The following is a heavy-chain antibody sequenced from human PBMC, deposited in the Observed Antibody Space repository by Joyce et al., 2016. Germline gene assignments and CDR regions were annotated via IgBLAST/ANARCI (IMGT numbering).Heavy chain of an antibody. Sequence: DVQAAEYGEGLVKPGGALRLSCAASGFTFNVGWMTWVRQAPGKGIEWVGRIKSKTSGATKEYAAPVKGRFTISRDDSKKTVSLQMNGLRTEDTAVYFCAADVAEVGFGELDHWGQGTLVTVSS. CDR1: GFTFNVGW. D-gene: IGHD3-10*01. CDR3: AADVAEVGFGELDH. CDR2: IKSKTSGATK. V-gene: IGHV3-15*01. J-gene: IGHJ4*02.